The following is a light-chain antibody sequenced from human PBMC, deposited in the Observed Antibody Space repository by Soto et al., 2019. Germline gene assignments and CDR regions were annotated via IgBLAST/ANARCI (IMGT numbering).Light chain of an antibody. J-gene: IGKJ2*01. CDR1: QSVSSN. CDR3: QQYNNWPGT. V-gene: IGKV3-15*01. CDR2: GAS. Sequence: EIVITQSPATLSVSPGERATLSCRASQSVSSNLAWYQQKPGQAPRLLIYGASTRATGIPARFSGSESGTEFTLTISSLQSEDFAVYYCQQYNNWPGTFGQGTKLEIK.